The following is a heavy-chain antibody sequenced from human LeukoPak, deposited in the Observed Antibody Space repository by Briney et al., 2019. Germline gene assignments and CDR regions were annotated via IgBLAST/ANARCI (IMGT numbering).Heavy chain of an antibody. V-gene: IGHV4-38-2*02. CDR3: ARIPGVMDY. CDR2: IYHSGST. CDR1: GYSISSGYY. D-gene: IGHD2-21*01. J-gene: IGHJ4*02. Sequence: PSETLSLTCTVSGYSISSGYYWGWIRQPPGKGLEWIGSIYHSGSTYYNPSLKSRVTISVDTSKNQFSLKLSSVTAADTAVYYCARIPGVMDYWGQGTLVTVSS.